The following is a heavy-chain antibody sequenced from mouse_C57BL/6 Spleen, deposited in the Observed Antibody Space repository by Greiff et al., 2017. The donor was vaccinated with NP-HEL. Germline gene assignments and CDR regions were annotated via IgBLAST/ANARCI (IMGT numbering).Heavy chain of an antibody. CDR3: ARSEGYGSSYGYFDV. CDR2: IYPRDGST. D-gene: IGHD1-1*01. CDR1: GYTFTDYT. Sequence: VQLQQSDAELVKPGASVKISCKASGYTFTDYTIHWMKQRPEQGLEWIGYIYPRDGSTKYNEKFKGKATLTADKSSSTAYMQLNSLTSEDSAVYFGARSEGYGSSYGYFDVWGTGTTVTVSS. V-gene: IGHV1-78*01. J-gene: IGHJ1*03.